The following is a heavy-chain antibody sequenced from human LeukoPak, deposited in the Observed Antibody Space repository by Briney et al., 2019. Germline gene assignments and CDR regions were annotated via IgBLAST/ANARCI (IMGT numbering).Heavy chain of an antibody. CDR2: IWYDGSNK. V-gene: IGHV3-33*01. CDR3: ARDRYDILTGYYPVASYGMDV. J-gene: IGHJ6*02. CDR1: GFTFSSYG. Sequence: GGSLRLSCAASGFTFSSYGMHWVRQAPGKGLEWVAVIWYDGSNKYYADSVKGRFTISRDNSKNTLYLQMNSLRAEDTAVYYCARDRYDILTGYYPVASYGMDVWGQGTTVTVSS. D-gene: IGHD3-9*01.